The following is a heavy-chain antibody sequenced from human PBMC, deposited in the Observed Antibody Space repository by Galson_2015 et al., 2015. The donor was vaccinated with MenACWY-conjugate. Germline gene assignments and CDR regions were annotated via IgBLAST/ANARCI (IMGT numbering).Heavy chain of an antibody. CDR3: ARDGHSSTWNQYNWFDP. Sequence: SVKVSSKASGGTFSSYGISWVRQAPGQGLEWMGAIIPIFGAANYAQRFQGRVTMTADESTTTAYMELSSLRSEDTAVYYCARDGHSSTWNQYNWFDPWGQGTLVTVSS. V-gene: IGHV1-69*13. D-gene: IGHD6-13*01. CDR1: GGTFSSYG. CDR2: IIPIFGAA. J-gene: IGHJ5*02.